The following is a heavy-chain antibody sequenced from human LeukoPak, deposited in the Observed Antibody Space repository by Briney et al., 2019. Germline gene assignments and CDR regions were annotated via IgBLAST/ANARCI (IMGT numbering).Heavy chain of an antibody. D-gene: IGHD2-2*01. V-gene: IGHV4-34*01. CDR1: GGSFSGHY. CDR2: IDHSGNT. Sequence: PSETLSLTCAVSGGSFSGHYWSWIRQSPGEGLEWIGEIDHSGNTNYNPSLKGRLTISVDTSKNQFSLKLSSVTAADTAVYYCARAVGCSSTSCYLDRDYMDVWGKGTTVTVSS. J-gene: IGHJ6*03. CDR3: ARAVGCSSTSCYLDRDYMDV.